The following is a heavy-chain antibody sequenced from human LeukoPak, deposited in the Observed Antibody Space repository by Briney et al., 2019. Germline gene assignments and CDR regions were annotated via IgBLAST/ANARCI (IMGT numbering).Heavy chain of an antibody. CDR2: ISGSGGST. CDR1: GFTFSSYA. J-gene: IGHJ4*02. D-gene: IGHD6-19*01. Sequence: GGSLRLSCAASGFTFSSYAMGWVRQAPGKGLEWVSAISGSGGSTYYADSVKGRFTISRDNSKNTLYLQMNSLRAEDTAVYYCAKGRAVAGIVYFDYWGQGTLVTVSS. CDR3: AKGRAVAGIVYFDY. V-gene: IGHV3-23*01.